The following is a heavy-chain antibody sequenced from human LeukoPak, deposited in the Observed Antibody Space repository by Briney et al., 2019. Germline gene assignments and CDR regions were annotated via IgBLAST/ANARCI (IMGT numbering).Heavy chain of an antibody. J-gene: IGHJ4*02. V-gene: IGHV3-20*01. CDR2: INWNGGST. CDR1: GFTFSTAW. CDR3: ARSPEYSYGLSSDY. Sequence: PGGSLRLSCAASGFTFSTAWMSWVRQAPGKGLEWVSGINWNGGSTGYADSVKGRFTISRDNAKNPLYLQMNSLRAEDTALYHCARSPEYSYGLSSDYWGQGTLVTVSS. D-gene: IGHD5-18*01.